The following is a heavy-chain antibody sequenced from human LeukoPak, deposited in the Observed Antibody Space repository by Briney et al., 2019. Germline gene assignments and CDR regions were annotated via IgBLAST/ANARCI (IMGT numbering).Heavy chain of an antibody. V-gene: IGHV1-46*01. Sequence: ASVKVSCKASGYTFTSYYMHWVRQAPGQGLEWMGIINPSGGSTSYAQKFQGRVTMTRDTSTSTVYMELSSLRSEDTAVYYCARDNSVRGGRNWFDPWGQGTLVTVSS. D-gene: IGHD3-10*01. CDR1: GYTFTSYY. CDR3: ARDNSVRGGRNWFDP. J-gene: IGHJ5*02. CDR2: INPSGGST.